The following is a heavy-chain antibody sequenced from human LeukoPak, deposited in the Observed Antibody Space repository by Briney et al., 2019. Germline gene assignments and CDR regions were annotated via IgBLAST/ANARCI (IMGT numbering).Heavy chain of an antibody. V-gene: IGHV1-2*02. J-gene: IGHJ3*02. CDR2: INPNSGGT. CDR3: ARDHPLWFGELSFLWDI. CDR1: GYTFTGYY. Sequence: ASVKVSCKASGYTFTGYYMHWVRQAPGKGLEWLGWINPNSGGTNYAQKFQGRVTMTRDMSTSTVYMELSSLRSKDTAVYYCARDHPLWFGELSFLWDIWGQGTMVTVSS. D-gene: IGHD3-10*01.